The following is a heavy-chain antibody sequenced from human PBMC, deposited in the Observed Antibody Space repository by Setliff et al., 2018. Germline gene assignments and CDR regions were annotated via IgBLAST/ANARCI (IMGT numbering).Heavy chain of an antibody. CDR1: GYTFRNYA. Sequence: ASVKVSCKASGYTFRNYAFAWVRQAPGQGLEWVGWISVYNGETNYAQKFQGRVTLTTDTSTSTAYMELRSLTSDDSAFYYCARAPSVELVTVRTNSWFTYWGQGTLVTVSS. V-gene: IGHV1-18*01. CDR2: ISVYNGET. CDR3: ARAPSVELVTVRTNSWFTY. D-gene: IGHD5-18*01. J-gene: IGHJ4*02.